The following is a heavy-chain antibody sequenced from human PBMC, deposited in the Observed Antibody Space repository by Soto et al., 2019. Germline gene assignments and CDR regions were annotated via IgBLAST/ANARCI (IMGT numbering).Heavy chain of an antibody. CDR1: GFTFSSSW. Sequence: GGSLRLSCVVSGFTFSSSWMHWVRQGPGKGLVWVSRMNPDGSAINYADSVKGRFTTSRDNAKNILYLQMTSLTAEDTAIYYCVRGGGGGLFDPWGQGTMVTVSS. CDR3: VRGGGGGLFDP. CDR2: MNPDGSAI. D-gene: IGHD2-15*01. V-gene: IGHV3-74*01. J-gene: IGHJ5*02.